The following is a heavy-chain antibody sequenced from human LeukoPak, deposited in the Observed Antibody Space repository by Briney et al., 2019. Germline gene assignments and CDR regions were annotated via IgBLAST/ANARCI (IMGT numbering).Heavy chain of an antibody. CDR1: GFTFNNYA. D-gene: IGHD6-13*01. J-gene: IGHJ4*02. CDR3: AKGSLGSWYYFDY. CDR2: IFGSGGSA. Sequence: GGPLRLSCVASGFTFNNYAMYWVRQAPGKGLEWVSGIFGSGGSAHYADSVKGRFTISRDNSKNTVYLQMNSLRAEDTAVYYCAKGSLGSWYYFDYWGQGTLVTVSS. V-gene: IGHV3-23*01.